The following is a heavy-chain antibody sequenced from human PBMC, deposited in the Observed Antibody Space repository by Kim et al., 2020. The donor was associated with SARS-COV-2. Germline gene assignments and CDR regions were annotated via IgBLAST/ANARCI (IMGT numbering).Heavy chain of an antibody. Sequence: GGSLRLSCAASGFTFSSYWMSWVRQAPGKGLEWVANIKQDGSEKYYVDSVKGRFTISRDNAKNSLYLQMNSLRAEDTAVYYCARVNYGDFLPIDYWGQGTLVTVSS. CDR3: ARVNYGDFLPIDY. CDR1: GFTFSSYW. D-gene: IGHD4-17*01. CDR2: IKQDGSEK. V-gene: IGHV3-7*01. J-gene: IGHJ4*02.